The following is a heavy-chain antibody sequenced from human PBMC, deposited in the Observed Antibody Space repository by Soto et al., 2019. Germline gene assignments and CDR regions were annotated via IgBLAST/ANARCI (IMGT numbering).Heavy chain of an antibody. CDR3: ARHYDVDFDY. Sequence: QVQLHQWGAGLLRPSETLSLTCTVYGGSFTGYYWSRIRQSPGKGLEWIGEINYSAGTIYNPSLKRRVVIEIDAPKNHLSLKLTSVTAADTAVYFCARHYDVDFDYWGQGVLVTVDS. J-gene: IGHJ4*02. D-gene: IGHD5-12*01. CDR1: GGSFTGYY. CDR2: INYSAGT. V-gene: IGHV4-34*01.